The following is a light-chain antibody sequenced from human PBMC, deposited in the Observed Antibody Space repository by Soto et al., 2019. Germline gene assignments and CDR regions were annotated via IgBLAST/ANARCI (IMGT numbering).Light chain of an antibody. V-gene: IGLV1-51*01. Sequence: QSVLTQPPSVSAAPGQTVTISCSGSSSNIGNKDVSWYQQVPGTAPKLLIYDNSKRPSGIPDRFSGSKSGTSATLGITGLQTGDEADYFCGTWDSSLTAGVFGGGTKVTVL. J-gene: IGLJ3*02. CDR3: GTWDSSLTAGV. CDR1: SSNIGNKD. CDR2: DNS.